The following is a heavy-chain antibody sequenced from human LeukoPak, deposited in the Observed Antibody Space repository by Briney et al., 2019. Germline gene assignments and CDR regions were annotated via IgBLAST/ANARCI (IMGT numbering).Heavy chain of an antibody. Sequence: GGSLRLSCATSGFTFSTFWMHWVRQAPGKGLVWVSRTNHDGSSTNYADSVKGRFTISRDNAKNTLYLQMNSLRAEDTAVYYCVRDWGYDSSGYWQKYFDTWGQGTLVTVSS. V-gene: IGHV3-74*01. CDR3: VRDWGYDSSGYWQKYFDT. J-gene: IGHJ4*02. CDR2: TNHDGSST. D-gene: IGHD3-22*01. CDR1: GFTFSTFW.